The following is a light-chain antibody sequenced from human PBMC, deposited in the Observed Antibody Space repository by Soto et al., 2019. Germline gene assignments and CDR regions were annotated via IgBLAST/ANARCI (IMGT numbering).Light chain of an antibody. CDR3: SSYAGSNIYV. V-gene: IGLV2-8*01. J-gene: IGLJ1*01. CDR2: EVS. CDR1: SSDVGGYNY. Sequence: QSVLTQPPSASGSPGQSVTISCTGTSSDVGGYNYVSWYQQHPGKAPKLMIYEVSKRPSGVPDRFSGSKSGNMASLTVSGLQAEDEADYYCSSYAGSNIYVFGTGTKVTVL.